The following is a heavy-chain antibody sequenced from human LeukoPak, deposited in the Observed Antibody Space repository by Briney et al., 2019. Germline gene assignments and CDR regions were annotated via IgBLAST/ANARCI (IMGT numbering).Heavy chain of an antibody. Sequence: SETLSLTCTVSVRSISSSSYYWGWIRQPPGKGLEWIWSIYYSGSTYYNPSLKNQVTISVDTSKNQFSLTLSSVTAADTAVYYCARHRGYYDSPNWFDPWGQGTLVTVSS. CDR1: VRSISSSSYY. V-gene: IGHV4-39*01. J-gene: IGHJ5*02. CDR3: ARHRGYYDSPNWFDP. D-gene: IGHD3-22*01. CDR2: IYYSGST.